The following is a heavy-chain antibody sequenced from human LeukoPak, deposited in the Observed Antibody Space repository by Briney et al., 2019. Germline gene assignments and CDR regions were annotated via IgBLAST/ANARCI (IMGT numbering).Heavy chain of an antibody. Sequence: SETLSLTCTVSGGSISSYYWSWIRQPPGKGLEWIGYIYYSGSTNYNPSLKSRVTISVDTSKNQFSLKLSSVTAADTAVYYCARAARGYHYYDSSGYSRYYYMDVWGKGTTVTVSS. V-gene: IGHV4-59*01. CDR3: ARAARGYHYYDSSGYSRYYYMDV. J-gene: IGHJ6*03. CDR2: IYYSGST. CDR1: GGSISSYY. D-gene: IGHD3-22*01.